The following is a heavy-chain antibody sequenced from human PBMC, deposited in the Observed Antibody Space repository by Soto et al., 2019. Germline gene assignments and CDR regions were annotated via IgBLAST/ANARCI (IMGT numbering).Heavy chain of an antibody. CDR3: ARDIGFGEPYGMDV. V-gene: IGHV4-30-4*01. J-gene: IGHJ6*02. CDR2: IYYSGST. CDR1: GGSISSGDYY. Sequence: ASETLSLTCTVSGGSISSGDYYWSWIRQPPGKGLEWIGYIYYSGSTYYNPSLKSRVTISVDTSKNQFSLKLSSVTAADTAVYYCARDIGFGEPYGMDVWGQGTTVTVSS. D-gene: IGHD3-10*01.